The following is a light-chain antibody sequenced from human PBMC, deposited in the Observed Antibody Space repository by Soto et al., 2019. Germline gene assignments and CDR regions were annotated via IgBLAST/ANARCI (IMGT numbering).Light chain of an antibody. CDR2: GAS. J-gene: IGKJ4*01. Sequence: DIQMTQSPSSVSASVGDRVTITCRARQDISRWLAWYQQKPGKAPKLLIYGASNLQSGVPSSFSGSGSGTDFTLPISGLQPEDFATYYCQQATRFPVSFGGGTKVEIK. CDR3: QQATRFPVS. CDR1: QDISRW. V-gene: IGKV1-12*01.